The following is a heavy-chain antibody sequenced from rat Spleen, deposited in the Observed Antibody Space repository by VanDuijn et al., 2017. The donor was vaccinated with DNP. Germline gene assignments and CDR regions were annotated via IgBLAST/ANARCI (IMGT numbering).Heavy chain of an antibody. Sequence: EVKLVESGGGLVQPGRSLKLSCAASGFNFNDYWMGWVRQAPGKGLEWVASISNTGDHTYSSDSVKGRFSLSRDNAKSTLYLQMNSLRSEDTATYYCTRGPIYYQTSYIPDYWGQGVMVTVSS. CDR2: ISNTGDHT. D-gene: IGHD1-2*01. V-gene: IGHV5-31*01. CDR1: GFNFNDYW. CDR3: TRGPIYYQTSYIPDY. J-gene: IGHJ2*01.